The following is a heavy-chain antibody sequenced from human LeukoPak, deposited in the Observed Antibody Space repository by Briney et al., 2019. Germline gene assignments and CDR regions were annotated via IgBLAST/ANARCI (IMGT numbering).Heavy chain of an antibody. J-gene: IGHJ4*02. V-gene: IGHV1-2*02. D-gene: IGHD3-22*01. CDR2: INPNSGGT. Sequence: GASVKVSFKASGYTFTVNYMHWGRQALGQGLGWMGWINPNSGGTNYAQKFQGRVTMTRDTSSSTAYMELSRLRSADTAVYYCAGGFGGSGYSFDYWGEATLVTVSS. CDR1: GYTFTVNY. CDR3: AGGFGGSGYSFDY.